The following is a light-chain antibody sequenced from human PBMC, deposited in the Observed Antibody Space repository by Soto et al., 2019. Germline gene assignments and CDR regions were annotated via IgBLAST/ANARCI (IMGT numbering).Light chain of an antibody. CDR2: EVS. V-gene: IGLV2-23*02. CDR1: SSDVGGYNL. J-gene: IGLJ2*01. CDR3: CSYTDTSHVL. Sequence: QPVLTQPASVSGSPGQSITISCTGTSSDVGGYNLVSWYQQHPGTAPKLMIYEVSERPSGVSDRFSGSKSGSTASLTISGLQSEDEADYYCCSYTDTSHVLFGGGTKLTVL.